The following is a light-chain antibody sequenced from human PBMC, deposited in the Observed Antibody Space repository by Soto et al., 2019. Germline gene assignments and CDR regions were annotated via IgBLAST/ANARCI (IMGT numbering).Light chain of an antibody. V-gene: IGLV8-61*01. CDR3: VLYMGSGISV. J-gene: IGLJ3*02. CDR2: STN. CDR1: SGSVSTDYY. Sequence: QTVVTQEPSFSVSPGGTVTFTCGLNSGSVSTDYYPSWYQQTPGQAPRTLIYSTNTRSPGVPDRFFGSILGNKAALTITGAQTEDESDYHCVLYMGSGISVFGGGTKVTVL.